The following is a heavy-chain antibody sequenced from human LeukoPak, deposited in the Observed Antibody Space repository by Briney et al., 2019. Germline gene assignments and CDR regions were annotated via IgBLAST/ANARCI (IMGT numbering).Heavy chain of an antibody. CDR2: INHSGST. D-gene: IGHD3-16*01. Sequence: SETLSLTCTVSGGSISSGDYYWSWIRQPPGKGLEWIGEINHSGSTNYNPSLKSRVTISVDTSKNQFSLKLSSVTAADTAVYYCASAGVLGRGHYYFDYWGQGTLVTVSS. CDR3: ASAGVLGRGHYYFDY. CDR1: GGSISSGDYY. J-gene: IGHJ4*02. V-gene: IGHV4-39*07.